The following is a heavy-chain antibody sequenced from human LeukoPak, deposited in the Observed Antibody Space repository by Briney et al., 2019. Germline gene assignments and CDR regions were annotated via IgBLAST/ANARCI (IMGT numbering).Heavy chain of an antibody. D-gene: IGHD3-9*01. J-gene: IGHJ6*02. CDR1: GFTFSSYA. CDR2: ISYDGSNK. V-gene: IGHV3-30*01. CDR3: ARDEYDILTGYYSHGMDV. Sequence: PGGSLRLSCAASGFTFSSYAMHWVRQAPGKGLEWVAVISYDGSNKYYADSVKGRFTISRDNSKNTLYLQMDSLRAEDTAVYYCARDEYDILTGYYSHGMDVWGQGTTVTVSS.